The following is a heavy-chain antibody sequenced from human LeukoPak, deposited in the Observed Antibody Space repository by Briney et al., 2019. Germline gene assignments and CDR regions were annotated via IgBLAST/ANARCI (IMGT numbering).Heavy chain of an antibody. V-gene: IGHV3-30-3*01. D-gene: IGHD5-12*01. J-gene: IGHJ3*02. CDR1: GFTFSSYA. CDR2: ISYDGSNK. Sequence: PGRSLRLPCAASGFTFSSYAMHWVRQAPGKGLEWVAVISYDGSNKYYADSVKGRFTISRDNSKNTLYLQMNSLRAEDTAVYYCATVHQDGYSGYDPPGAFDIWGQGTMVTVSS. CDR3: ATVHQDGYSGYDPPGAFDI.